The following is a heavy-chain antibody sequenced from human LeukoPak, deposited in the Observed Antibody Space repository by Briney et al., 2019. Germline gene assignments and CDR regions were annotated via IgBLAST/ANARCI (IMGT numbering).Heavy chain of an antibody. CDR2: INPSGGST. CDR3: ARERGLNYYDSSGTFDY. V-gene: IGHV1-46*01. J-gene: IGHJ4*02. Sequence: ASVKVSCKASGYTFTSYYMHWVRQAPGQGLEWMGIINPSGGSTSYAQKFQGRVTMTRDTSTSTVYMELGSLRSEDTAVYYCARERGLNYYDSSGTFDYWGQGTLVTVSS. D-gene: IGHD3-22*01. CDR1: GYTFTSYY.